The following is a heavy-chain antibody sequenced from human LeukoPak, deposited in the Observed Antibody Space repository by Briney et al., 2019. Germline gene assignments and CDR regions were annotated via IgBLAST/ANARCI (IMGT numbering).Heavy chain of an antibody. D-gene: IGHD6-13*01. Sequence: PSETLSLTCAVYGGSFSGYYWSWIRQPAGKGLEWIGRIYTSGSTNYNPSLKSRVTMSVDTSKNQFSLKLSSVTAADTAVYYCARSYSSSWYPNWFDPWGQGTLVTVSS. J-gene: IGHJ5*02. CDR2: IYTSGST. CDR1: GGSFSGYY. V-gene: IGHV4-59*10. CDR3: ARSYSSSWYPNWFDP.